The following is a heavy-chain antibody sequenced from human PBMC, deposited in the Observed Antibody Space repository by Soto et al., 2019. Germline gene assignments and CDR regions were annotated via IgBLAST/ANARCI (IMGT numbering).Heavy chain of an antibody. CDR1: GDSMTRSVW. CDR3: ARKAWVRFDF. CDR2: VFHTGNT. D-gene: IGHD7-27*01. Sequence: SETLSLTCTVSGDSMTRSVWWTWVRQPPGKGLEWIGEVFHTGNTNYNPSLKSRVTMSVDKSTNEFSLKVTSVTAADTAIYYCARKAWVRFDFWGQGALVTVSS. V-gene: IGHV4-4*02. J-gene: IGHJ4*02.